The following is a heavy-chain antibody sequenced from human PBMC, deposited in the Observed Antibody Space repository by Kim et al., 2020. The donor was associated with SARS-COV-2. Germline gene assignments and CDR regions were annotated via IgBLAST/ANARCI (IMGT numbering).Heavy chain of an antibody. CDR3: ARFQYYYGMDV. CDR2: K. J-gene: IGHJ6*02. Sequence: KYYGDSVKGRFTISRDNAKSSLYLQMNSLRAEDTAVYYCARFQYYYGMDVWGQGTTVTVSS. V-gene: IGHV3-7*01.